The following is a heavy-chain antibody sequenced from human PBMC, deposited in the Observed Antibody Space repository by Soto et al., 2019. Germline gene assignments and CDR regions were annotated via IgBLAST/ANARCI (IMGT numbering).Heavy chain of an antibody. D-gene: IGHD3-22*01. Sequence: QVQLVESGGGVVQPGRSLRLSCAASGFTFSSYGMHWVRQAPGKGLEWVAVISYDGSNKYYADSVKGRFTISRETSKNTLYLQMNSLRSEDTAVYYCAKSPVIVVAPGGDWGQGTLVTVSS. V-gene: IGHV3-30*18. J-gene: IGHJ4*02. CDR1: GFTFSSYG. CDR3: AKSPVIVVAPGGD. CDR2: ISYDGSNK.